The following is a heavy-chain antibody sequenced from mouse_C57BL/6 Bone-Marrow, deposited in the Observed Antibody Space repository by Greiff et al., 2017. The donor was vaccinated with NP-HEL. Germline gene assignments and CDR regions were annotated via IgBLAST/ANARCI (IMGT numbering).Heavy chain of an antibody. CDR1: GFSLPSYG. CDR2: IWRGGST. Sequence: QVQLQQSGPGLVQPSPSLSITCTVSGFSLPSYGVHWVRQSPGKGLEWLGVIWRGGSTDYNVAFMSRLSITHDNSKSQAFFKMNSRQADDTAIYYCAKKGYGSSHWYFGVWGTGTTVTVSS. D-gene: IGHD1-1*01. V-gene: IGHV2-5*01. J-gene: IGHJ1*03. CDR3: AKKGYGSSHWYFGV.